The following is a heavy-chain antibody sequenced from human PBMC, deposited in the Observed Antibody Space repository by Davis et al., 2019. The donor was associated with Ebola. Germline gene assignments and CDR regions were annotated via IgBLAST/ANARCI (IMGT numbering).Heavy chain of an antibody. CDR1: GFTFSSYA. V-gene: IGHV3-23*01. CDR2: ISGSGGST. Sequence: GESLKISCAASGFTFSSYAMSWVRQAPGKGLEWVSAISGSGGSTYYADSVKGRFTISRDNSKNTLYLQMNSLRAEDTAVYYCAKADYYDSSGYYYEPRPFDYWGQGTLVTVAS. CDR3: AKADYYDSSGYYYEPRPFDY. J-gene: IGHJ4*02. D-gene: IGHD3-22*01.